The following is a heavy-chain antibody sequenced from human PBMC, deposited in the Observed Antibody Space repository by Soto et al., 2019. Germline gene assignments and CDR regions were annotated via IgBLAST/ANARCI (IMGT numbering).Heavy chain of an antibody. J-gene: IGHJ4*02. CDR2: IKGKTDGGTT. CDR3: TTVRVGSSWGRDY. V-gene: IGHV3-15*01. CDR1: GFTFSNAW. D-gene: IGHD6-6*01. Sequence: GGSLRLSCAASGFTFSNAWMSWVRQAPGKGLEWVGRIKGKTDGGTTDYAAPVKGRFTISRDDSKNTLYLQMNSLKTEDTAVYYCTTVRVGSSWGRDYWGQGTLVTVSS.